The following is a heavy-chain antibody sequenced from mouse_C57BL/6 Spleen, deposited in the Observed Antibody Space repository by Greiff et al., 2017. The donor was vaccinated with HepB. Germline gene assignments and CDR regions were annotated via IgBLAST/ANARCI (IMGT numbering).Heavy chain of an antibody. D-gene: IGHD2-5*01. V-gene: IGHV5-6*01. Sequence: EVQGVESGGDLVKPGGSLKLSCAASGFTFSSYGMSWVRQTPDKRLKWVATISSGGSYTYYTDNVKGRFNISRDNAKNTMYLQMSSLKSEDTAMYYCARHTYSKPFAYWGQGTLVTVSA. CDR3: ARHTYSKPFAY. J-gene: IGHJ3*01. CDR2: ISSGGSYT. CDR1: GFTFSSYG.